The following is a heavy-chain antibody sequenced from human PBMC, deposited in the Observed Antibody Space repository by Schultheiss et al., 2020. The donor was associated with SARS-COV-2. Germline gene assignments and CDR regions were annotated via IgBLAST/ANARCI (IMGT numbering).Heavy chain of an antibody. Sequence: GGSLRLSCAASGFTFSSYAMHWVRQAPGKGLEWVAVIYSGGSTYYADSVKGRFTISRDNSKNTLYLQMNSLRDEDTAVYYCARDGSKNSQRYGMDVWGQGTTVTVAS. V-gene: IGHV3-66*01. CDR2: IYSGGST. J-gene: IGHJ6*02. D-gene: IGHD2/OR15-2a*01. CDR3: ARDGSKNSQRYGMDV. CDR1: GFTFSSYA.